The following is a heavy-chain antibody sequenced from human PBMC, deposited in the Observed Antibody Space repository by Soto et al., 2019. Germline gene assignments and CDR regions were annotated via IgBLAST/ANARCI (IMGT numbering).Heavy chain of an antibody. Sequence: QVQLVQSGAEVKQPGSSVKVSCKASGGTFSSYAISWVRQAPGQGLEWMGGIIPIFGTANYAQKFQGRVTITADESTSTAYMELSSLRSEDTAVYYCARVYYYDSSGPNWYFDLWGRGTLVTVSS. CDR3: ARVYYYDSSGPNWYFDL. J-gene: IGHJ2*01. CDR1: GGTFSSYA. CDR2: IIPIFGTA. V-gene: IGHV1-69*01. D-gene: IGHD3-22*01.